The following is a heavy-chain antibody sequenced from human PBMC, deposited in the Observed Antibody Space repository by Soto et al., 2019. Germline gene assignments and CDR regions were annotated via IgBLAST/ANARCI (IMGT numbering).Heavy chain of an antibody. CDR2: IYYSGST. CDR3: ARGGAVAVNVFDY. CDR1: GGSISSYY. D-gene: IGHD6-19*01. J-gene: IGHJ4*02. Sequence: PSETLSLTCTVSGGSISSYYWSWIRQPPGKGLEWIGYIYYSGSTNYNPSLKSRVTISVDTSKNQFSLKLSSVTAADTAVYYCARGGAVAVNVFDYWGQGTLVTAPQ. V-gene: IGHV4-59*01.